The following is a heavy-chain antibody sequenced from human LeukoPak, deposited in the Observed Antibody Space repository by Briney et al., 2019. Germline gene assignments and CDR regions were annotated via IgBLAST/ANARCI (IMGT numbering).Heavy chain of an antibody. CDR1: GYTFTSYG. J-gene: IGHJ3*02. D-gene: IGHD6-13*01. CDR2: ISAYNGNT. CDR3: ARVGIAAASNDAFDI. V-gene: IGHV1-18*01. Sequence: WASVKVSCKASGYTFTSYGISWVRQAPGQGLEWMGWISAYNGNTNYAQKLQGRVTMTTDTSTSTAYMELRSLRSDDTAVYYCARVGIAAASNDAFDIWGQGTMVTVSS.